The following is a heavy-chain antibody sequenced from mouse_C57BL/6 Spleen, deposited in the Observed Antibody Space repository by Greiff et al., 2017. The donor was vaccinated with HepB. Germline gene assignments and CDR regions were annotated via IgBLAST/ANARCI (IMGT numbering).Heavy chain of an antibody. Sequence: ESGPGLVKPSQSLSLTCSVTGYSITSGYYWNWIRQFPGNKLEWMGYISYDGSNNYNPSLNNRISITRDTSKNQFFLELKSVTTEDTATYYCARWDDDDYFDYWGQGTTLTVSS. CDR2: ISYDGSN. J-gene: IGHJ2*01. CDR1: GYSITSGYY. V-gene: IGHV3-6*01. D-gene: IGHD2-4*01. CDR3: ARWDDDDYFDY.